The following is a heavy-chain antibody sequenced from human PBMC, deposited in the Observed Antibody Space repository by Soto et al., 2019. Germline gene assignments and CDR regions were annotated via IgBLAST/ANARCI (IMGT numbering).Heavy chain of an antibody. CDR1: GYTFTNFY. V-gene: IGHV1-46*03. J-gene: IGHJ4*02. D-gene: IGHD3-3*01. CDR2: INPNGGST. CDR3: SRGLGSGDF. Sequence: QVQLVQSGAEVKGPGASVKVSCKTSGYTFTNFYIHWVRQAPGQGLEWMAIINPNGGSTNYAQRFQGRVILTSDTPKNTVYMELSNLRSDDTAVYYCSRGLGSGDFWGQGTLVTVSS.